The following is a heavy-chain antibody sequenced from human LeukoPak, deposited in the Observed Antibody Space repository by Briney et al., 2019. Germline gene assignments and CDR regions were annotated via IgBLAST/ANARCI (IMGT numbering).Heavy chain of an antibody. V-gene: IGHV3-64D*09. CDR2: VSSHGLST. CDR1: GFTFTTYS. CDR3: VKGGPYSGAWYLFDY. D-gene: IGHD6-19*01. Sequence: GGSLRLSCSASGFTFTTYSMYWVRQAPGKGLEYVSAVSSHGLSTYYADSVEGRFTISRDNSKNTLHLQMSSLRRDDTAVYYCVKGGPYSGAWYLFDYWGQGTLVTVSS. J-gene: IGHJ4*02.